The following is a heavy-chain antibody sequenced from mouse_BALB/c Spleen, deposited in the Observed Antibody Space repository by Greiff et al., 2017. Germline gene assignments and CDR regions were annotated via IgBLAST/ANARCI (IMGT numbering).Heavy chain of an antibody. CDR1: GFTFSSYA. CDR2: ISSGGSYT. Sequence: EVKVEESGGGLVKPGGSLKLSCAASGFTFSSYAMSWVRQTPEKRLEWVATISSGGSYTYYPDSVKGRFTISRDNAKNTLYLQMSSLRSEDTAMYYCARPYDGYIAYWGLETLVTVSA. V-gene: IGHV5-9-3*01. CDR3: ARPYDGYIAY. D-gene: IGHD2-3*01. J-gene: IGHJ3*01.